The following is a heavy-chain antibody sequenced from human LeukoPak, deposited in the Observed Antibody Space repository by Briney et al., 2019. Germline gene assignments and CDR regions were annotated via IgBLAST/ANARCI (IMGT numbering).Heavy chain of an antibody. J-gene: IGHJ4*02. D-gene: IGHD3-22*01. Sequence: GGSLRLSCAASGFTFSSYSMNWVRQAPGKGLEWVSSISSSGSTIYYADSVKGRFTISRDNAKNSLYLQMNSLRAEDTAVYYCASESHYDSSGSDYWGQGTLVTVSS. CDR2: ISSSGSTI. CDR1: GFTFSSYS. CDR3: ASESHYDSSGSDY. V-gene: IGHV3-48*04.